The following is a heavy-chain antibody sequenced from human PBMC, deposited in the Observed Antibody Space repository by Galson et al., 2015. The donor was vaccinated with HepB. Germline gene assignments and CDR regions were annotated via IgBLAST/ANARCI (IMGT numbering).Heavy chain of an antibody. J-gene: IGHJ4*02. CDR2: TYYRSKWYN. V-gene: IGHV6-1*01. CDR3: ARAAGPQDVDTAMVKFDY. Sequence: CAISGDSVSSNSAAWNWIRQSPSRGLEWLGRTYYRSKWYNDYAESVKSRININPDTYKNQFSLQLNSVTPEDTAVYYCARAAGPQDVDTAMVKFDYWGQGSLVTFSS. CDR1: GDSVSSNSAA. D-gene: IGHD5-18*01.